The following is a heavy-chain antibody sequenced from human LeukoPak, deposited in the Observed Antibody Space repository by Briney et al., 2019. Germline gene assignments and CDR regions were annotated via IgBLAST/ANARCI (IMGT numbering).Heavy chain of an antibody. Sequence: PGGSLRLSCLTSGFTLSTNAMSWVRQAPGKGLEWISGISGSGASTYYADSVKGRFTISRDDSRNTLYLQMNSLRGDDTAVYYCARRYFDSWGQGTLVTVSS. V-gene: IGHV3-23*01. CDR2: ISGSGAST. CDR1: GFTLSTNA. J-gene: IGHJ4*02. CDR3: ARRYFDS.